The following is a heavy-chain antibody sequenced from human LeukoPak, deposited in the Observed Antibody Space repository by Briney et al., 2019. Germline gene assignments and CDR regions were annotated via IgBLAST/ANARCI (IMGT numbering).Heavy chain of an antibody. CDR1: GGSISSSSYY. CDR2: IYYSGST. Sequence: SETLPLTCTVSGGSISSSSYYWGWIRQPPGKGLDWIGSIYYSGSTYYNPSLKSLVIISVDTSKNQFSLKLSSVTAADTAVYYCARAYYDFWSGYSRIDYWGQGTLVTVSS. J-gene: IGHJ4*02. D-gene: IGHD3-3*01. V-gene: IGHV4-39*01. CDR3: ARAYYDFWSGYSRIDY.